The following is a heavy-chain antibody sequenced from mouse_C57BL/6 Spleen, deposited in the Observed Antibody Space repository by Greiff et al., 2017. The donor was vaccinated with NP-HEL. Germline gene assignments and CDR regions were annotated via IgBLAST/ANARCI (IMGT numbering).Heavy chain of an antibody. J-gene: IGHJ3*01. Sequence: DVQLVESGGGLVKPGGSLKLSCAASGFTFSSYAMSWVRQTPEKRLEWVATISDGGSYTYYPDNVKGRFTISRDNAKNNLYLQMSHLKSEDTAMYYCAREDGNYDTWLAYWGQGTLVTVSA. CDR1: GFTFSSYA. V-gene: IGHV5-4*01. D-gene: IGHD2-1*01. CDR2: ISDGGSYT. CDR3: AREDGNYDTWLAY.